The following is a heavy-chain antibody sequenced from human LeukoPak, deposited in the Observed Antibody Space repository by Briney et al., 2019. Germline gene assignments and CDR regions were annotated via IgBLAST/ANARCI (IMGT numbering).Heavy chain of an antibody. CDR2: IIPLFGAA. V-gene: IGHV1-69*05. Sequence: VASLKVSCKDSRGTVSSYPIRWVRQAPEQGLEGMGGIIPLFGAANYAQKFQGRVPNTTDEIKSAAYMALSSRRSEGTAVDSCAREGEDGYNRGRGAFNIWGQGTMVTVSS. CDR1: RGTVSSYP. J-gene: IGHJ3*02. D-gene: IGHD5-24*01. CDR3: AREGEDGYNRGRGAFNI.